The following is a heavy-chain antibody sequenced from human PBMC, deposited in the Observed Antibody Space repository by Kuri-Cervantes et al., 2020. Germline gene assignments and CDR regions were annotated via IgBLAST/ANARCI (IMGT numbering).Heavy chain of an antibody. D-gene: IGHD5-24*01. CDR2: ISYDGSNK. CDR1: GFTFSSYG. CDR3: AKPVEMATIKE. Sequence: GESLKISCAASGFTFSSYGMHWVRQAPGKGLEWVAVISYDGSNKYYADSVKGRFTISRDNSKNTLYLQMNSLRAEDTAVYYCAKPVEMATIKEWGQGTLVTVSS. J-gene: IGHJ4*02. V-gene: IGHV3-30*18.